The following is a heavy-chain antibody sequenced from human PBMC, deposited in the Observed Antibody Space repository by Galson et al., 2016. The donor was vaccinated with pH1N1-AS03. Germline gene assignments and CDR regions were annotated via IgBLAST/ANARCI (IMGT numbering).Heavy chain of an antibody. D-gene: IGHD1-1*01. J-gene: IGHJ5*02. CDR2: INQDGSEK. Sequence: SLRLSCAASGFTFTNYWMTWVRQAPGKGLEYVANINQDGSEKFYVDSVKGRFAISRDNAKNSLFLQMNSLRVEDTAMYDCAGGTVAWGQGNLVTVSS. V-gene: IGHV3-7*03. CDR1: GFTFTNYW. CDR3: AGGTVA.